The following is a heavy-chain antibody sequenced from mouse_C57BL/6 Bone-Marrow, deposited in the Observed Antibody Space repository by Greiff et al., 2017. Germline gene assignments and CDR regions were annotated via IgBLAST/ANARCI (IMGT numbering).Heavy chain of an antibody. CDR2: INPSTGGT. Sequence: EVQLQESGPELVKPGASVKISCKASGYSFTGYYMNWVKQSPEKSLEWIGEINPSTGGTTYNQKFKAKATLTVDKSSSTAYMQLKSLTSEDSAVYYCAREGHYYGSLAWFAYWGQGTLVTVSA. J-gene: IGHJ3*01. V-gene: IGHV1-42*01. CDR3: AREGHYYGSLAWFAY. CDR1: GYSFTGYY. D-gene: IGHD1-1*01.